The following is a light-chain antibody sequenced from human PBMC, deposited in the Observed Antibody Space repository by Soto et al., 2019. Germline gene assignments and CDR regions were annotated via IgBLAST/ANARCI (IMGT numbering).Light chain of an antibody. CDR2: GAS. CDR1: QGISNF. J-gene: IGKJ1*01. Sequence: DIQMTQSPSSLSASVGDRVTITCRASQGISNFLAWYQQKPGKAPTLLIYGASTLHSGVPSRFGGSGSGTDFTLTISSLQPEDVATYYCQPYKTAPWTFGPGTKVEIK. V-gene: IGKV1-27*01. CDR3: QPYKTAPWT.